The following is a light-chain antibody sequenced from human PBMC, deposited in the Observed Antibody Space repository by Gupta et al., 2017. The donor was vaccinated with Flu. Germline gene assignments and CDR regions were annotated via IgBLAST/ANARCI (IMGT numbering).Light chain of an antibody. J-gene: IGLJ3*02. CDR2: EVS. CDR3: SSYTSSSTLV. CDR1: SSDVGGYNY. Sequence: QSALTQPASVSGSPGQSITISCTRTSSDVGGYNYVSWYQQHPGKAPKFMIYEVSNRPSGVSNRFSGSKSGNTASLTISGLQAEDEADYYCSSYTSSSTLVFGGGTKLTAL. V-gene: IGLV2-14*01.